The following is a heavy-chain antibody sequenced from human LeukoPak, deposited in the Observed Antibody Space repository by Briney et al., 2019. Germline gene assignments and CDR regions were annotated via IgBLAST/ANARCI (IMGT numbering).Heavy chain of an antibody. CDR2: ISRTSNAI. CDR3: APPPDYDLDFQH. CDR1: GFTFSSYS. D-gene: IGHD3-3*01. Sequence: PGGSLRLSCAASGFTFSSYSMNWVRQAPRKGLEWVSYISRTSNAIYYADSVKGRFTISRDNAKNSLYLQMNSLRADDTAVYYCAPPPDYDLDFQHWGQGTLVTVSS. V-gene: IGHV3-48*01. J-gene: IGHJ1*01.